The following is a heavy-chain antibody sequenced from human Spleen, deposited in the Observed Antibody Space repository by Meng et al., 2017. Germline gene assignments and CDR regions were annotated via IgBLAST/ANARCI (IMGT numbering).Heavy chain of an antibody. CDR2: INHSGST. J-gene: IGHJ4*02. Sequence: QVALTEAGTGWVKPSGTVSCTCSVSGGSISRSNWWSGDSQPPGKGLEWIGEINHSGSTNYNPSLESRATISVDTSQNNLSLKLSSVTAADSAVYYCARGPTTMAHDFDYWGQGTLVTVSS. CDR3: ARGPTTMAHDFDY. CDR1: GGSISRSNW. D-gene: IGHD4-11*01. V-gene: IGHV4-4*02.